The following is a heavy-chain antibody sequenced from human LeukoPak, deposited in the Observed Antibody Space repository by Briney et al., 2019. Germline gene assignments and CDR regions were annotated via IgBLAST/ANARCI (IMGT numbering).Heavy chain of an antibody. V-gene: IGHV3-33*01. CDR1: GFTFSSYG. CDR2: IWYDGSNK. D-gene: IGHD3-22*01. J-gene: IGHJ4*02. CDR3: AREGFKNYYDSSGHDY. Sequence: GGSLRLSCAASGFTFSSYGMHWVRQAPGKGLEWVAVIWYDGSNKYYADSVKGRFTISRDNSKNTLYLQMNSLRAEDTAVYYRAREGFKNYYDSSGHDYWGQGTLVTVSS.